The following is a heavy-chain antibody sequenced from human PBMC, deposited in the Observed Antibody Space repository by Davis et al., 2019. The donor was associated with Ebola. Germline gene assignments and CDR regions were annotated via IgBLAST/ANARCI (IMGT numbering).Heavy chain of an antibody. CDR1: GFTFSSHW. Sequence: GESLKISCAASGFTFSSHWMHWVRQVPGKGLECVANIKQDGSEKYYVDSVKGRFTISRDNAKNSLYLQMNSLRAEDTAVYYCARSGLSFGVVKYHYGMDVWGKGTTVTVSS. D-gene: IGHD3-3*01. CDR2: IKQDGSEK. CDR3: ARSGLSFGVVKYHYGMDV. J-gene: IGHJ6*04. V-gene: IGHV3-7*03.